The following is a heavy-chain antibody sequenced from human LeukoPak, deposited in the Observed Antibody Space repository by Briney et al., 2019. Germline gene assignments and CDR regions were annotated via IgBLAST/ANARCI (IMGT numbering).Heavy chain of an antibody. CDR1: GGSFSGYY. J-gene: IGHJ5*02. CDR3: ARGLRTTGTTHNWFDP. D-gene: IGHD1-1*01. V-gene: IGHV4-34*01. Sequence: SETLSLTCAVYGGSFSGYYWSWIRQPPGKGLEWIGEINHSGSTYYNPSLKSRVTISVDTSKNQFSLKLSSVTAADTAVYYCARGLRTTGTTHNWFDPWGQGTLVTVSS. CDR2: INHSGST.